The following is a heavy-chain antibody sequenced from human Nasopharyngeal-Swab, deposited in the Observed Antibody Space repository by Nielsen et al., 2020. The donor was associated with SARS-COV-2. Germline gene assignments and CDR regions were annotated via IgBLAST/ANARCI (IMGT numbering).Heavy chain of an antibody. V-gene: IGHV3-21*01. Sequence: GGSLRLSCAASGFTFSSYSMNWVRQAPGQGLEWVSSISSSSSYIYYADSVKGRFTISRDNAKNSLYLQMNSLRAEDTAVYYCARDPWRRAELLEMAIILGYWGQGTLVTVSS. J-gene: IGHJ4*02. CDR1: GFTFSSYS. CDR2: ISSSSSYI. D-gene: IGHD5-24*01. CDR3: ARDPWRRAELLEMAIILGY.